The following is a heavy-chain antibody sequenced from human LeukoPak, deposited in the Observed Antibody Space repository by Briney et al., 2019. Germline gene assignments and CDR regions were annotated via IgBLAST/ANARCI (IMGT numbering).Heavy chain of an antibody. D-gene: IGHD1-26*01. Sequence: GASVKVSCKASGYTFTGYYMHWVRQAPGQGLEWMGRINPNSGGTNYAQKFQGRVTMTRDTSISTAYMELSRLRSDDTAVYYCARDPLYSGSYSPDYWGQGTLVTVSS. CDR3: ARDPLYSGSYSPDY. V-gene: IGHV1-2*06. CDR2: INPNSGGT. J-gene: IGHJ4*02. CDR1: GYTFTGYY.